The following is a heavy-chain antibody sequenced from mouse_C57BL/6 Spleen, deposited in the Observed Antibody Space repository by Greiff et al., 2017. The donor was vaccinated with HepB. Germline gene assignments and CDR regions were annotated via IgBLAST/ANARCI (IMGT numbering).Heavy chain of an antibody. CDR3: ARWGNDYDEGLYAMDY. CDR2: IYPSDSET. Sequence: VQLQQPGAELVRPGSSVKLSCKASGYTFTSYWMDWVKQRPGQGLEWIGNIYPSDSETHYNQKFKDKATLTVDKSSSTAYMQLSSLTSEDSAVYYCARWGNDYDEGLYAMDYWGQGTSVTVSS. J-gene: IGHJ4*01. CDR1: GYTFTSYW. D-gene: IGHD2-4*01. V-gene: IGHV1-61*01.